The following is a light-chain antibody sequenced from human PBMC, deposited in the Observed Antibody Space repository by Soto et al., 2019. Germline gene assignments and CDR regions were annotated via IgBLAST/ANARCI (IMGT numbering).Light chain of an antibody. J-gene: IGKJ4*01. CDR1: NRLRSTY. V-gene: IGKV3-15*01. CDR2: GVS. Sequence: EIVMTQSPVTLSVSPVERATLSCRPTNRLRSTYLAWYQQKPGKAPRLLIFGVSNMAAGIPARFSGSGSATDFTLTISSLQAEDVAVYYCQQYYTYPLTFGGGTQVEI. CDR3: QQYYTYPLT.